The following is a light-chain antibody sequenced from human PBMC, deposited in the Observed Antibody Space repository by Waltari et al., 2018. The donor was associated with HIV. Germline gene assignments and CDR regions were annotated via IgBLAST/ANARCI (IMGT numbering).Light chain of an antibody. CDR3: CSYAGSSTLV. V-gene: IGLV2-23*02. J-gene: IGLJ3*02. CDR2: EVT. CDR1: SSDVGGYNL. Sequence: QSALTQPASVSGSPGQSITISCTGNSSDVGGYNLVSWYQQHPGKAPKLIIYEVTKRPSGASKRFAASKSGNTASLTISGLQAEDEAHYHCCSYAGSSTLVFGGGTNVIVL.